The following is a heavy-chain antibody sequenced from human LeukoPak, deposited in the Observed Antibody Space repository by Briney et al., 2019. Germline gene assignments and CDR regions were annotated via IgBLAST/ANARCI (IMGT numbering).Heavy chain of an antibody. J-gene: IGHJ5*02. Sequence: ASVKVSCKASGYTFTSYGISWVRQAPGQGLEWMGWISAYNGNTNYAQNLQGRATMTTDTSTSTAYMELRSLRSDDTAVYYCARARKAIVGATNWFDPWGQGTLVTVSS. CDR1: GYTFTSYG. CDR2: ISAYNGNT. CDR3: ARARKAIVGATNWFDP. D-gene: IGHD1-26*01. V-gene: IGHV1-18*01.